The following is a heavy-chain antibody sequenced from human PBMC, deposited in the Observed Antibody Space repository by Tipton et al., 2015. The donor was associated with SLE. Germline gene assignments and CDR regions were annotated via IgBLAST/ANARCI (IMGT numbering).Heavy chain of an antibody. Sequence: TLSLTCAVTGGSITSSNWWSWVRQPPGKGLEWIGQIYHSGTTNYSPSLKSRVTISVDTSKNQFSLKLNSVTAADTAVYYCARRHYSGPFDSWGQGTLVTVSS. V-gene: IGHV4-4*02. CDR1: GGSITSSNW. CDR3: ARRHYSGPFDS. D-gene: IGHD5-12*01. CDR2: IYHSGTT. J-gene: IGHJ4*02.